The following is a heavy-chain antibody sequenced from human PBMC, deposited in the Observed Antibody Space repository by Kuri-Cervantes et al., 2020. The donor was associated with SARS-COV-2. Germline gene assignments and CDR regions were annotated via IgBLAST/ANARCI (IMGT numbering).Heavy chain of an antibody. CDR2: IYPGDSDT. Sequence: GESLKISCKGSGYSFTSYWIGWVRQMPGKGLEWMGIIYPGDSDTRYSPSFQGQVTISADKSIRTAYLQWTSLKASDTAMYYCARPGYCSGGSCYSLYYWGQGTLVTVSS. CDR3: ARPGYCSGGSCYSLYY. J-gene: IGHJ4*02. CDR1: GYSFTSYW. D-gene: IGHD2-15*01. V-gene: IGHV5-51*01.